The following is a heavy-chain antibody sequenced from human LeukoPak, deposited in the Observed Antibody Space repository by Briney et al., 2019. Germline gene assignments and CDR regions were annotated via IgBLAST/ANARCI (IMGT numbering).Heavy chain of an antibody. CDR2: IYYSGST. D-gene: IGHD3-22*01. CDR1: GGSISSYY. Sequence: SETLSLTCTVSGGSISSYYWSWIRQPPGKGLEWIGYIYYSGSTNYNPSLKSRVTISVDTSKNQFSLKLSSVTAADTAVYYCARDRNYYDSSGFDYWGQGTLVTVSS. CDR3: ARDRNYYDSSGFDY. V-gene: IGHV4-59*12. J-gene: IGHJ4*02.